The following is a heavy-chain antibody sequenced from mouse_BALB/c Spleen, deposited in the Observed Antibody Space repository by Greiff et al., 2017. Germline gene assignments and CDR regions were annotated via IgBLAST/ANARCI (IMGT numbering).Heavy chain of an antibody. CDR1: GYTFSSYW. J-gene: IGHJ3*01. D-gene: IGHD2-3*01. V-gene: IGHV1-9*01. Sequence: QVQLKQSGAELMKPGASVKISCKATGYTFSSYWIEWVKQRPGHGLEWIGEILPGSGSTNYNEKFKGKATFTADTSSNTAYMQLSSLTSEDSAVYYCASNDGYYWFAYWGQGTLVTVSA. CDR2: ILPGSGST. CDR3: ASNDGYYWFAY.